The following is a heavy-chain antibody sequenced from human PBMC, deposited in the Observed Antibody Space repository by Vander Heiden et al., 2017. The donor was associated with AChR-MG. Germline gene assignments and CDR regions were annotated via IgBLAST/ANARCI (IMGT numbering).Heavy chain of an antibody. Sequence: QVQLQQWGAGLLKPSETLSLTCAVYGGSFSGYYWSWIRQPPGKGLEWIGEINHSGSTNYNPSLKSRVTISVDTSKNQFSLKLSSVTAADTAVYYCARLKVDYPPLYYYYYMDVWGKGTTVTVSS. J-gene: IGHJ6*03. CDR2: INHSGST. V-gene: IGHV4-34*01. CDR1: GGSFSGYY. D-gene: IGHD4-17*01. CDR3: ARLKVDYPPLYYYYYMDV.